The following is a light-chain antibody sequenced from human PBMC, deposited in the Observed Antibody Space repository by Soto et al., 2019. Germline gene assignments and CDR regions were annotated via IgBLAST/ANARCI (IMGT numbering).Light chain of an antibody. V-gene: IGKV1-5*03. J-gene: IGKJ1*01. CDR1: QTISSW. CDR3: QHYNSYSEA. CDR2: KAS. Sequence: DIQMTQSPSTLSGSVGDRVTITCRASQTISSWLAWYQQKPGKAPKLLIYKASTLKSGVPSRLRGSGSGTEFTLTISSMQPDDFSTYYCQHYNSYSEAFGQGTKVELQ.